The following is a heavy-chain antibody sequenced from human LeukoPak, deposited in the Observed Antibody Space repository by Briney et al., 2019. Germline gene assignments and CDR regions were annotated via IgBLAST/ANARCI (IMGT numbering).Heavy chain of an antibody. Sequence: PSETLSLTCTVSGGSISSSSYYWGWIRQPPGKGLEWIGSIYYSGSTYYNPSLKSRVTISVDTSKNQFSLKLSSVTAADTAVYYCARHADSSGYNNWFDPWGQGALVTVSS. V-gene: IGHV4-39*01. CDR3: ARHADSSGYNNWFDP. J-gene: IGHJ5*02. CDR2: IYYSGST. CDR1: GGSISSSSYY. D-gene: IGHD3-22*01.